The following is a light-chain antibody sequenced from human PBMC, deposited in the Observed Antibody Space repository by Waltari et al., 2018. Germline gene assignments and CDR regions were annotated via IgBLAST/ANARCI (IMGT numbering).Light chain of an antibody. Sequence: QSALTQPPSASGSPGQSVTLSCTGTASDVGGYRYVPWCQHHPGKAPKLILFDVSTRPSGFPVRFSGSKAGNTGSLTVSGLQAEDEADYYCSSYAGSNNYVFGTGTKVTVL. J-gene: IGLJ1*01. CDR2: DVS. CDR1: ASDVGGYRY. CDR3: SSYAGSNNYV. V-gene: IGLV2-8*01.